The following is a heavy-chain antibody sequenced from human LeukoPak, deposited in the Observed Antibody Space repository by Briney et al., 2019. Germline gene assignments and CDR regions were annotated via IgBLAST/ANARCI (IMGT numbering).Heavy chain of an antibody. Sequence: GGSLRLSCAASGFTFSSYAMHWVRQAPGKGLEWVAVISYDGSNKYYADSVKGRFTISRDNSKNTLYLQMNSLRAEDTAVYYCARSFPGRSSWAPHYYYYYMDVWGKGTTVTVSS. CDR1: GFTFSSYA. CDR3: ARSFPGRSSWAPHYYYYYMDV. CDR2: ISYDGSNK. J-gene: IGHJ6*03. D-gene: IGHD6-6*01. V-gene: IGHV3-30*04.